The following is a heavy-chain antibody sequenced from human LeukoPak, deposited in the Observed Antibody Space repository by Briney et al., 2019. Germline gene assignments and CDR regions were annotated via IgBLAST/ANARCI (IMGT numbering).Heavy chain of an antibody. J-gene: IGHJ3*02. CDR1: GFTFSSYT. D-gene: IGHD4-17*01. V-gene: IGHV3-48*02. Sequence: PGGPLRLSCAASGFTFSSYTMNWVRQSPGKGLEWVSYISSSTSTIYYADSVKGRFTISRDNAKNSLYLQMNSLRDEDTAVYYCARSQGTYAAFDIWGQGTMVTVSS. CDR2: ISSSTSTI. CDR3: ARSQGTYAAFDI.